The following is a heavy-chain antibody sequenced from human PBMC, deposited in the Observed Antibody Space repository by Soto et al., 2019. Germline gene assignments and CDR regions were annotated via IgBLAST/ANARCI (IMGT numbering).Heavy chain of an antibody. CDR3: ARVGYDYVWGTRSLFFDI. V-gene: IGHV4-59*01. CDR1: GGSISSYY. J-gene: IGHJ3*02. CDR2: IYYIGST. D-gene: IGHD3-16*01. Sequence: SETLSLTCTFSGGSISSYYWSWIRQPPGKGLEWIGYIYYIGSTNYYPSLKSRVTISVDTSKNQFSLKLSSVTAADTAVYYCARVGYDYVWGTRSLFFDIWGQGTMVTVSS.